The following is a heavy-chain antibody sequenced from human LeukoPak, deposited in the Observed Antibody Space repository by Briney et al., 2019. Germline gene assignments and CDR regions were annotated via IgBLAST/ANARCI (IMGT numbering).Heavy chain of an antibody. CDR1: GGSIRSNY. CDR2: IYYSGST. CDR3: AKYSSSYVGFDY. Sequence: SETLSLTCTVSGGSIRSNYWSWIRQPPGKGLEWIGYIYYSGSTNYNPSLKSRVTISVDTSRNQFSLKLSSVTAADTAVYYCAKYSSSYVGFDYWGQGTLVTVSS. D-gene: IGHD6-13*01. V-gene: IGHV4-59*08. J-gene: IGHJ4*02.